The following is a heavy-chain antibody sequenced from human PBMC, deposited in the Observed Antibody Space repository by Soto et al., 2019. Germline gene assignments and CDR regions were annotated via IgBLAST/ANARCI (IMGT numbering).Heavy chain of an antibody. CDR1: GFTFNRYA. Sequence: SLRLSCAASGFTFNRYAMNWVRQAAGKGLEWVSGISGSGATTYYADSVEGRFTISRDNSKNTLYLQMNSLGAGDTAVYYCAKDPEVVVTAPDYWGQGTLVTVSS. J-gene: IGHJ4*02. V-gene: IGHV3-23*01. CDR2: ISGSGATT. CDR3: AKDPEVVVTAPDY. D-gene: IGHD2-21*02.